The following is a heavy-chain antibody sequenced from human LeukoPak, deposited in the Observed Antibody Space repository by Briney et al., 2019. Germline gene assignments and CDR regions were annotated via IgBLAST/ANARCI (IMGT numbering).Heavy chain of an antibody. CDR1: GGSISSYY. CDR2: IYYSGST. V-gene: IGHV4-59*12. Sequence: SETLSRTCTVSGGSISSYYWSWIRQPPGKGLEWIGYIYYSGSTNYDPSLKSRVTISVDTSKNQFSLKLSSVTAADTAVYYCARDLSGGYDYWGQGTLVTVSS. D-gene: IGHD1-26*01. J-gene: IGHJ4*02. CDR3: ARDLSGGYDY.